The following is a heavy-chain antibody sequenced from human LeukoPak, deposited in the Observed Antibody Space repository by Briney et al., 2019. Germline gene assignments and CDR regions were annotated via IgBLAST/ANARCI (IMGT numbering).Heavy chain of an antibody. Sequence: GASVKVSCKASGYNFIGYYMHWVRQAPGQGLEWMGWINPNSGTTDYAQKFQGRVTMTRDTSISTVYMGLSSLRFDDTAVYYCARGGRIPSRNWFDPWGQGTLVTVSS. V-gene: IGHV1-2*02. J-gene: IGHJ5*02. CDR1: GYNFIGYY. CDR2: INPNSGTT. CDR3: ARGGRIPSRNWFDP. D-gene: IGHD1-26*01.